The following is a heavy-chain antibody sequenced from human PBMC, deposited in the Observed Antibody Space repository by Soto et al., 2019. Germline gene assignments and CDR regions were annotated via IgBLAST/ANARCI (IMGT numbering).Heavy chain of an antibody. J-gene: IGHJ5*02. CDR2: IYYSGTA. CDR3: ATRSGDYVGWFDP. CDR1: GGSIIGSGFH. D-gene: IGHD4-17*01. Sequence: PSDTLSVTCTVSGGSIIGSGFHWAWIRQPPGKGLEWIGSIYYSGTANYSPSLKSRLAIDVDTSKNQFSLRLSSVTAADTAVYYCATRSGDYVGWFDPWGQGTRVTVSS. V-gene: IGHV4-39*01.